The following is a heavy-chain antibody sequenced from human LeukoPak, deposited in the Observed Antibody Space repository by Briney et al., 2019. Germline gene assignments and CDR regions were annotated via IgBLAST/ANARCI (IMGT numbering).Heavy chain of an antibody. Sequence: GGSLRLSCAASGFTFSRYEMNWVRQAPGKGLEWVSYISSSSATISYADSVKGRFTISRDNAKNSLYLQMNSLRAEDTAVYYCARWWNAFDIWGQGTVVTVSS. V-gene: IGHV3-48*03. D-gene: IGHD2-15*01. CDR1: GFTFSRYE. CDR2: ISSSSATI. J-gene: IGHJ3*02. CDR3: ARWWNAFDI.